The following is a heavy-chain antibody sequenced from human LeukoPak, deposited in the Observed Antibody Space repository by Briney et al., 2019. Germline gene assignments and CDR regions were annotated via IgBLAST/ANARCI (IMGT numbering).Heavy chain of an antibody. D-gene: IGHD3-22*01. V-gene: IGHV1-69*04. Sequence: GSSVKVSCKVSGGTFTNYVISWVRQAPGQGLEWMGRIIPILDITNYAQKFQGRVTISADKSSNTAYMELSSLRSEDTAVYYYARSTEYYDSSGYLGDWFDPWGQGTLVTVSS. CDR3: ARSTEYYDSSGYLGDWFDP. J-gene: IGHJ5*02. CDR2: IIPILDIT. CDR1: GGTFTNYV.